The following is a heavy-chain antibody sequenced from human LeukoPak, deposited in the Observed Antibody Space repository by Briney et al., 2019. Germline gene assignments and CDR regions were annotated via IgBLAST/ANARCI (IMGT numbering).Heavy chain of an antibody. CDR1: GFSFSSYW. CDR2: IKQDGSDK. V-gene: IGHV3-7*01. D-gene: IGHD3-3*02. CDR3: AREKSFLEWLSTGRRDGYYMDV. Sequence: GGSLRLSCAASGFSFSSYWMTWVRQAPGKGLEWVANIKQDGSDKYYVGSVKGRVTISRDNAKNSLYLQMNSLRAEDTAVYYCAREKSFLEWLSTGRRDGYYMDVWGKGTTVTVSS. J-gene: IGHJ6*03.